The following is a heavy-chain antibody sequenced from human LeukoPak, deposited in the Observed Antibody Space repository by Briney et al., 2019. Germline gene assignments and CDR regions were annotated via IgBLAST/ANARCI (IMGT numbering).Heavy chain of an antibody. Sequence: GASVKVSCKASGYTFTGYYMHWVRQAPGQGLEWMGRINPNSGGTNYAQKFQGRVTMTRDMSISTAYMELSRLRSDDTAVYYCARIIYYYDSSGIEGGSDYWGQGTLVTVSS. V-gene: IGHV1-2*06. J-gene: IGHJ4*02. D-gene: IGHD3-22*01. CDR3: ARIIYYYDSSGIEGGSDY. CDR2: INPNSGGT. CDR1: GYTFTGYY.